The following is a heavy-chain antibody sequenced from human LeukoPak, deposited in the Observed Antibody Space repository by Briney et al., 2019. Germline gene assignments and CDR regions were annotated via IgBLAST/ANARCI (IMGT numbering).Heavy chain of an antibody. D-gene: IGHD2-2*01. CDR3: ATEGQCGFTTCPGLQF. CDR2: VFRTGRT. V-gene: IGHV4-30-2*01. J-gene: IGHJ4*02. CDR1: GGSTNTGGYF. Sequence: PSQTLSLTCTASGGSTNTGGYFWSWIRQPPGKGLEWIGYVFRTGRTSYNPSLDSRVTISLDRSRNQFSLRLTSVTAADSAMYYCATEGQCGFTTCPGLQFWGQGILVSVSS.